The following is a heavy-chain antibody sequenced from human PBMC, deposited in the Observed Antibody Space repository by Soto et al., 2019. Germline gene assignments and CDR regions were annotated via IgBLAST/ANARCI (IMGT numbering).Heavy chain of an antibody. J-gene: IGHJ6*02. V-gene: IGHV4-59*01. CDR2: VYYSDGT. D-gene: IGHD6-13*01. Sequence: QVQLKESGPGLVKPSETLALTCTVSGGSIGSYYWSWIRQPPGRGLEWIGCVYYSDGTNYNPSLKSRVTMSMDKSNNQFSLRLSSVTVADTAVYYCARTESSSWSFFYYGMDVWGQGTTVTVSS. CDR3: ARTESSSWSFFYYGMDV. CDR1: GGSIGSYY.